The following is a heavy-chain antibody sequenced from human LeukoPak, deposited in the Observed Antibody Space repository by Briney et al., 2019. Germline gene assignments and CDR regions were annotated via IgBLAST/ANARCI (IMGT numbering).Heavy chain of an antibody. D-gene: IGHD2-2*02. J-gene: IGHJ3*02. CDR1: GGSISSGGYY. CDR2: IYYSGST. V-gene: IGHV4-31*03. CDR3: ARRDPYTYNAFDI. Sequence: SQTLSLTCTVSGGSISSGGYYWSWIRQHPGKGLEWIGYIYYSGSTYYNPSLKSRVTISVDTSKNQFSLKLSSVTAADTAVYYCARRDPYTYNAFDIWGQGTMVTVSS.